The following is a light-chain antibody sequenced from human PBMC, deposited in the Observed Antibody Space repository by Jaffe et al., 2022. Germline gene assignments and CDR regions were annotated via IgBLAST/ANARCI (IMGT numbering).Light chain of an antibody. J-gene: IGKJ4*01. CDR3: QQYDSFPLT. Sequence: EIVLTQSPGTLSLSPGERATLSCRASQSVSSSYLAWYQQKPGQAPRLLIYGASSRATGLPDRFSGGGSGTDFTLTISRLEPEDFAVYYCQQYDSFPLTFGGGTKVEIK. CDR2: GAS. CDR1: QSVSSSY. V-gene: IGKV3-20*01.